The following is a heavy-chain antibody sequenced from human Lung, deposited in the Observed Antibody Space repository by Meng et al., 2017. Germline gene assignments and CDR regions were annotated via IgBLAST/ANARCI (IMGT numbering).Heavy chain of an antibody. CDR3: ARDSGSYGDYALV. V-gene: IGHV3-30*01. CDR2: ISYDGSNK. J-gene: IGHJ4*02. CDR1: GFTFSSYA. D-gene: IGHD4-17*01. Sequence: GESLKISCAAPGFTFSSYAMHWVRQAPGKGLEWVAVISYDGSNKYYADSVKGRFTISRDNSKNTLYLQMNSLRAEDTAVYYCARDSGSYGDYALVWGQGTLVTVSS.